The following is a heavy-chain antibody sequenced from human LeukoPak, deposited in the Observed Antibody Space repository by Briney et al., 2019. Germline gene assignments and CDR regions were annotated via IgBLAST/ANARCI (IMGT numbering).Heavy chain of an antibody. Sequence: GRSLGLSCAASGFVFSSYPMHWVRQAPGKGLEMVAAISYDGSNEFYADSMKGRFTISRDNSKNTLYLQMNSLRAEDTAVYYCARPRAAGTSAAYLDCWGQGTLVTVSS. CDR1: GFVFSSYP. CDR2: ISYDGSNE. V-gene: IGHV3-30-3*01. J-gene: IGHJ4*02. D-gene: IGHD1/OR15-1a*01. CDR3: ARPRAAGTSAAYLDC.